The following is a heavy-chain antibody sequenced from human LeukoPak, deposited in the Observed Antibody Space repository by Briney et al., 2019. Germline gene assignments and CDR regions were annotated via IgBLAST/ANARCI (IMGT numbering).Heavy chain of an antibody. Sequence: GASVKVSCKASGGTFSSYAISWVRQAPGQGLGWMGRIISILGIANYPQKFQGRVTITADKSTSTAYMELSSLRSEDTAVYYCARPNGDYRNYYYGMDVWGQGTTVTVSS. CDR1: GGTFSSYA. D-gene: IGHD4-17*01. V-gene: IGHV1-69*04. CDR3: ARPNGDYRNYYYGMDV. J-gene: IGHJ6*02. CDR2: IISILGIA.